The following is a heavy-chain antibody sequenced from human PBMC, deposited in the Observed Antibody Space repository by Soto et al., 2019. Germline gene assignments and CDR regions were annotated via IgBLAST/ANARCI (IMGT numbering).Heavy chain of an antibody. V-gene: IGHV3-30*18. J-gene: IGHJ4*02. CDR2: ISYDGSDK. CDR3: AKDSPSAPFDH. CDR1: GFSFRSYA. Sequence: GGSLRLSCAASGFSFRSYAMHWVRQTPGKGLEWVAVISYDGSDKNYTDSVKGRFTISRDNVKNTLYLQMNSLRVGDTAVYHCAKDSPSAPFDHGGQGILVTVSS.